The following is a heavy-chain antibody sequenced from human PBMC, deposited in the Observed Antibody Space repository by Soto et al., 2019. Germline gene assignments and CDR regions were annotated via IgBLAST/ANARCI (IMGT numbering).Heavy chain of an antibody. CDR1: GGSISSSSYY. V-gene: IGHV4-39*01. Sequence: SETLSLTCTVSGGSISSSSYYWGWIRQPPGKGLEWIGSIYYNGSTYYTPSLKSRVTISVDTSKNQFSLKLSSVTAADTAVYYCARYKSNYYYGMDVWGKGTTVTVSS. CDR2: IYYNGST. CDR3: ARYKSNYYYGMDV. D-gene: IGHD1-20*01. J-gene: IGHJ6*04.